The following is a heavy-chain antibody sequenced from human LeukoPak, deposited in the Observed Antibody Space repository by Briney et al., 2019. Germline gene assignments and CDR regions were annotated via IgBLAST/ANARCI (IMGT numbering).Heavy chain of an antibody. CDR1: GGTFSSYA. CDR3: AREAYYDFWSGYSEGNFYYYYMDV. V-gene: IGHV1-69*05. Sequence: SVRVSCKASGGTFSSYAISWVRQAPGQGLEWMGRIIPIFGTANYAQKFQGRVTITTDESTSTAYMELSSLRSEDTAVYYCAREAYYDFWSGYSEGNFYYYYMDVWGKGTTVTVSS. D-gene: IGHD3-3*01. CDR2: IIPIFGTA. J-gene: IGHJ6*03.